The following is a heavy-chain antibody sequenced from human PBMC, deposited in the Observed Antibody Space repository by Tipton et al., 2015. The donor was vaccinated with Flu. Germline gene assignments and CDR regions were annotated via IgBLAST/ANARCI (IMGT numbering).Heavy chain of an antibody. CDR3: ARVRGRYYYMDI. V-gene: IGHV3-11*01. Sequence: SLRLSCAASRFSFSDYYMTWIRQAPGKGLECVSYISSTGSDMYYADSVKGRFTISRDNAKNSLYLQLKSLRVEDTAVYYCARVRGRYYYMDIWGQGTTVIVSS. CDR1: RFSFSDYY. CDR2: ISSTGSDM. D-gene: IGHD3-10*01. J-gene: IGHJ6*02.